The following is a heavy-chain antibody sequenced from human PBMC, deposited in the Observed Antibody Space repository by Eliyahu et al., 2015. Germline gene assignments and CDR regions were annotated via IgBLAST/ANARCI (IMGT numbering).Heavy chain of an antibody. V-gene: IGHV4-34*01. CDR2: INHSGST. D-gene: IGHD5-12*01. J-gene: IGHJ4*02. CDR3: ASSVSWLRQLGY. CDR1: GGSFGXYY. Sequence: QVQLQQWGAGLLKPSETLSXTCAVYGGSFGXYYWSWIRQPPGKGLEWIGEINHSGSTNYNPSLKSRVTISVDTSKNQFSLKLSSVTAADTAVYYCASSVSWLRQLGYWGQGTLVTVSS.